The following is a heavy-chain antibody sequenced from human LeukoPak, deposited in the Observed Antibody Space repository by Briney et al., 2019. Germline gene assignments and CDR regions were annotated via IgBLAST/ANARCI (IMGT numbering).Heavy chain of an antibody. D-gene: IGHD3-10*01. CDR1: GFTFSSYE. CDR2: ISSSGSTI. CDR3: ARGYGSGSYYYYYGMDV. V-gene: IGHV3-48*03. Sequence: GGSLRLSCAASGFTFSSYEMNWVRQAPGKGLEWVSYISSSGSTIYYADSVKGRFTISRDNAKNSLYLQMNSLGAEDTAVYYCARGYGSGSYYYYYGMDVWGKGTTVTVSS. J-gene: IGHJ6*04.